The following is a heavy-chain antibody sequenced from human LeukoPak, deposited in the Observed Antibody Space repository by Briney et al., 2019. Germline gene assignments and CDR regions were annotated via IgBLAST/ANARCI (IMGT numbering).Heavy chain of an antibody. V-gene: IGHV4-4*02. CDR2: IYHSGST. CDR3: AGQSGYHIDY. Sequence: SGTLSLTCAVSGGSISSSIWWSWVRPPPGKGLEWIGEIYHSGSTNYNPSLKSQVTMSVDQSKNQFSLKLSSVTAADTAVYYCAGQSGYHIDYWGQGTLVTVSS. J-gene: IGHJ4*02. CDR1: GGSISSSIW. D-gene: IGHD5-12*01.